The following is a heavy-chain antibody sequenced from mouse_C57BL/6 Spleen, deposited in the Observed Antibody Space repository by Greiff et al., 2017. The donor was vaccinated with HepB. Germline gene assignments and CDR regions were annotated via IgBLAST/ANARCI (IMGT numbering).Heavy chain of an antibody. J-gene: IGHJ4*01. CDR2: IDPEDGDT. Sequence: VQLQQSGAELVRPGASVKLSCTASGFNIKDYYMHWVKQRPEQGLEWIGRIDPEDGDTEYAPKFQGKATMTADTYSNTAYLQLSSLTSEDTAVYYCTTRTTVVAFYAMDYWGQGTSVTVSS. CDR1: GFNIKDYY. V-gene: IGHV14-1*01. D-gene: IGHD1-1*01. CDR3: TTRTTVVAFYAMDY.